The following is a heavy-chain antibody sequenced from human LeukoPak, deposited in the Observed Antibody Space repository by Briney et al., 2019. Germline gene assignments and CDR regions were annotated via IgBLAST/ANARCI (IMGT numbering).Heavy chain of an antibody. CDR2: ISWNSGSI. V-gene: IGHV3-9*01. D-gene: IGHD3-10*01. J-gene: IGHJ6*02. CDR1: GFTFDDYA. CDR3: AKPIWFGELSSGMDV. Sequence: PGRSLRLSCAASGFTFDDYAMHWVRQAPGKGLEWVSGISWNSGSIGYADSVKGRFTISRDNAKNSLYLQMNSLRAEDTALYYCAKPIWFGELSSGMDVWGQGTTVTVSS.